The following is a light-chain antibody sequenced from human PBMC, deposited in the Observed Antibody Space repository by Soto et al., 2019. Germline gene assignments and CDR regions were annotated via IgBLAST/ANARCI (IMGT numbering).Light chain of an antibody. CDR1: QSVSSSN. CDR2: GAS. Sequence: EIVLTQSPGTLSLSPGDRATLYCRASQSVSSSNLAWYQQKRGQSPRLLIYGASSRATGIPDRFSGSGSGTDFTLTISRLEPEDFAVYYCQQYGSSQITLGQGTRLEIK. V-gene: IGKV3-20*01. J-gene: IGKJ5*01. CDR3: QQYGSSQIT.